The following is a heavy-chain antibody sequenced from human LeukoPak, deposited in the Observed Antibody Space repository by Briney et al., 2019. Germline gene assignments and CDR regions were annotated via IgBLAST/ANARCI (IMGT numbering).Heavy chain of an antibody. D-gene: IGHD1-1*01. CDR2: INAGNGNT. Sequence: ASVKVSCKASGYTFTSYAMHWARQAPGQRLEWMGWINAGNGNTKYSQKFQGRVTFARDTSASTANMELSSLRSEDTAVYYCARDRGGTGDFDYWGQGILVTVSS. J-gene: IGHJ4*02. CDR3: ARDRGGTGDFDY. V-gene: IGHV1-3*01. CDR1: GYTFTSYA.